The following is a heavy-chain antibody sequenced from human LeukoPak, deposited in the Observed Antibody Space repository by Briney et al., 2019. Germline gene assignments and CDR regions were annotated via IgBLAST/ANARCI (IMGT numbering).Heavy chain of an antibody. V-gene: IGHV4-59*01. CDR1: GGSISSYY. Sequence: SETLSLTCIVSGGSISSYYCSWIRQPPGKGLEWIGYIYYSGSTNYNPSLKSRVTISVDTSKNQFSLKLSSVTAADTAVYYCARGRNWNNMPYYFDYWGQGTLVTVSS. D-gene: IGHD1/OR15-1a*01. CDR2: IYYSGST. CDR3: ARGRNWNNMPYYFDY. J-gene: IGHJ4*02.